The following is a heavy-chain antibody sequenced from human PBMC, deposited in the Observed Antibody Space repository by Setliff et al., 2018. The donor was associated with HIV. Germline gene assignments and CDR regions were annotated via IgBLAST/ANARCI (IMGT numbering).Heavy chain of an antibody. D-gene: IGHD1-26*01. CDR3: ARGKGGLVGPAEFDY. CDR1: GGSFSGYY. V-gene: IGHV4-34*01. Sequence: LSLTCAVYGGSFSGYYWNWIRQFPGKGLEWIGEINHTGNTQYNPSLKSRVTMSEETSKNQFSLKLKSVTAADTAIYFCARGKGGLVGPAEFDYWGPGTLVTVSS. J-gene: IGHJ4*02. CDR2: INHTGNT.